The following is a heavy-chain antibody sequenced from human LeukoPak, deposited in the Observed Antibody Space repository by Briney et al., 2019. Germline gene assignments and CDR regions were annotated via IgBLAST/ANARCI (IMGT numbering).Heavy chain of an antibody. J-gene: IGHJ4*02. D-gene: IGHD4-23*01. CDR1: GFTFSSYS. CDR2: ISSSSSYI. CDR3: AREVTVVTPVDY. V-gene: IGHV3-21*01. Sequence: PGGSLRLSCAASGFTFSSYSMNWVRQAPGKGLEWVSSISSSSSYIYYADSVKGRFTISRDNAKNSLYLQMNSLRGEDTAVYYCAREVTVVTPVDYWGQGTLVTVSS.